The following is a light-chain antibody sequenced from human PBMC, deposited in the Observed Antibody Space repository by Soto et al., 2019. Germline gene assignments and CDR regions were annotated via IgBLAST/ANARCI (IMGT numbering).Light chain of an antibody. V-gene: IGKV1-39*01. CDR2: SAS. CDR3: QQTYRAPYS. Sequence: DIQMTQSPPSLYASVGDSVTIVCRATENIDSYLNWYQQKPGSAPTLIVYSASALQSGVPSRFSGSVSGTTFTLTITSLQTEDVSLYFCQQTYRAPYSFGGGT. J-gene: IGKJ4*01. CDR1: ENIDSY.